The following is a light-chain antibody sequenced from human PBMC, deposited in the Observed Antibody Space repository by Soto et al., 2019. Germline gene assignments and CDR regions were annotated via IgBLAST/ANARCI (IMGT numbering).Light chain of an antibody. Sequence: QSVLTQPASVSGSPGQSITISCTGTSSDVGGYNYVSWYQQHPGKVPKLMIYEVSNRPSGVSNRFSGSKSGNTASLTISGLQAEDEADYYCSSKTSSNTDVFGTGTKLTVL. J-gene: IGLJ1*01. CDR3: SSKTSSNTDV. V-gene: IGLV2-14*01. CDR2: EVS. CDR1: SSDVGGYNY.